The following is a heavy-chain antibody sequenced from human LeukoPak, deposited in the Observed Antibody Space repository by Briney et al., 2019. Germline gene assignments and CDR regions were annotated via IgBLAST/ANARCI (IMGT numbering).Heavy chain of an antibody. Sequence: ASVKVSCKASGYTFTGYYMHWVRQAPGQGLEWMGWINPNSGGTNYAQKFQGRVTMTRDTSISTAYVELSRLRSDDTAVYYCAREVPTGGGAFDIWGQGTMVTVSS. D-gene: IGHD4-11*01. V-gene: IGHV1-2*02. CDR1: GYTFTGYY. CDR2: INPNSGGT. CDR3: AREVPTGGGAFDI. J-gene: IGHJ3*02.